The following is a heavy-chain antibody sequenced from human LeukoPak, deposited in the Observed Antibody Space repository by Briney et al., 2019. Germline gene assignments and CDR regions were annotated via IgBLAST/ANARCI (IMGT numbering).Heavy chain of an antibody. CDR1: GFTFSSYS. D-gene: IGHD6-19*01. CDR2: ISSSSSYI. J-gene: IGHJ4*02. CDR3: AKDPSSGWYGDSGYFDY. V-gene: IGHV3-21*04. Sequence: GSLRLSCAASGFTFSSYSMNWVRQAPGKGLEWVSSISSSSSYIYYADSVKGRFTISRDNSKNTLYLQMNSLRAEDTAVYYCAKDPSSGWYGDSGYFDYWGQGTLVTVSS.